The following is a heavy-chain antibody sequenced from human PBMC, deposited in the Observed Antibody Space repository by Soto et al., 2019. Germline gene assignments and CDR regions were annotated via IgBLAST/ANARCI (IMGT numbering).Heavy chain of an antibody. CDR3: ASCIAARPGWFDP. D-gene: IGHD6-6*01. V-gene: IGHV1-69*13. CDR2: IIPIFGTA. Sequence: SVKVSCKASGGTFSSYAISWVRQAPGQGLEWMGGIIPIFGTANYAQKFQGRVTITADESTSTAYMELSSLRSEDTAVYYCASCIAARPGWFDPWGQGTLVTVSS. J-gene: IGHJ5*02. CDR1: GGTFSSYA.